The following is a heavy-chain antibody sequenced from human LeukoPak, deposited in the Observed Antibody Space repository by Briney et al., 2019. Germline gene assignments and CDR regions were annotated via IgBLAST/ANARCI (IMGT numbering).Heavy chain of an antibody. V-gene: IGHV3-48*03. CDR3: ARENKGTDASTGAFDY. J-gene: IGHJ4*02. CDR1: GFTFSSYE. CDR2: ISRSGSTI. Sequence: GGSLRLSCAASGFTFSSYELSWVRQAPGKGLEWVSYISRSGSTIYYANSVKGRFTISRDNAKNSLYLQMNSLRAEDTAVYYCARENKGTDASTGAFDYWGQGTLVTVSS. D-gene: IGHD1/OR15-1a*01.